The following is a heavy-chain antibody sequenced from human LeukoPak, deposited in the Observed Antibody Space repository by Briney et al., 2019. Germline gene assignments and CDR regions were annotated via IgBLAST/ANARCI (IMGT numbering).Heavy chain of an antibody. V-gene: IGHV3-33*01. D-gene: IGHD5-18*01. J-gene: IGHJ4*02. Sequence: PGGSLRLSCAASGFTFSTYGMHWVRQAPGKGLEWLAVIWYDGSHKFYADSVKGRFTISRDNSKNTLYLQINSLRAEDTAVYYCARDQLSIDYWGQGNLVTVSS. CDR2: IWYDGSHK. CDR3: ARDQLSIDY. CDR1: GFTFSTYG.